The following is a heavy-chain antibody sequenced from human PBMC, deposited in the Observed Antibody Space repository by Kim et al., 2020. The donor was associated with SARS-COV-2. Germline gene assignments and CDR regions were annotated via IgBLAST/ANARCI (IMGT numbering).Heavy chain of an antibody. CDR2: ISAMGGDT. CDR3: ARVTTLTALVYNY. Sequence: GGSLRLSCAASGFTFSSYALSWVRQAPGKWLEWVSRISAMGGDTYYGDSVQGRFTISRDNPKNALKLEMNSVRGEGTALSDCARVTTLTALVYNYWAPGT. D-gene: IGHD4-4*01. V-gene: IGHV3-23*01. J-gene: IGHJ4*02. CDR1: GFTFSSYA.